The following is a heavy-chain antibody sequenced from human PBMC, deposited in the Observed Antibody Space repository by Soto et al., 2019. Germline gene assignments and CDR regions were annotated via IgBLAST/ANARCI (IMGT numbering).Heavy chain of an antibody. V-gene: IGHV3-72*01. J-gene: IGHJ4*02. CDR1: GFTFSDHY. CDR3: AVDIVGTGSF. Sequence: EVRLVESGGGLVQPGGSLRLLCAASGFTFSDHYIDWVRQAPGKGLEWVGRIKKKTEGDTTYYAATVKGRFTISRDDSKNSLYLQMNSLKTEDTAVYYCAVDIVGTGSFWGQGTLLSVSS. CDR2: IKKKTEGDTT. D-gene: IGHD5-12*01.